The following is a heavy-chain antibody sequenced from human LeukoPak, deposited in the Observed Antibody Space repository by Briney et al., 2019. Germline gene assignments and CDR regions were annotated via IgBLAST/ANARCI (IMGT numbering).Heavy chain of an antibody. V-gene: IGHV1-46*01. CDR1: GDTFSNFV. CDR3: ARDYGYSSLLGY. Sequence: VASMKVSCKTSGDTFSNFVISWVRQAPGQGLEWMGIINPSGGSTSYAQKFQGRVTMTRDTSTSTVYMELSSLRSEDTAVYYCARDYGYSSLLGYWGQGTLVTVSS. CDR2: INPSGGST. D-gene: IGHD6-13*01. J-gene: IGHJ4*02.